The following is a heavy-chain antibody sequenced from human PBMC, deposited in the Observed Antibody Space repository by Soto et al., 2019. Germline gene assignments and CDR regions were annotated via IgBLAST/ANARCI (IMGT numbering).Heavy chain of an antibody. CDR3: ARYTYYDFWSGYSVYYYGMDV. D-gene: IGHD3-3*01. CDR2: IYYSGST. Sequence: SETLSLTCTVSGGSISSGGYYWSWILQHPGKGLEWIVHIYYSGSTYYNPSLKSRVTISVDTSKNQFSLKLSSVTAADTAVYYCARYTYYDFWSGYSVYYYGMDVWGQGTTVTVSS. V-gene: IGHV4-31*03. CDR1: GGSISSGGYY. J-gene: IGHJ6*02.